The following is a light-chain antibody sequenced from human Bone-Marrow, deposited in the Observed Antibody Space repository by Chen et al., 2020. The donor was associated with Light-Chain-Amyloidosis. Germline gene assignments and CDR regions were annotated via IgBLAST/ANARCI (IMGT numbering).Light chain of an antibody. CDR1: DLPTKY. V-gene: IGLV3-25*03. J-gene: IGLJ2*01. CDR2: RDT. Sequence: SYELTRPPSVSVSPGQTARITCSGDDLPTKYAYWYQQKPGQAPVLVIHRDTERPSGLSERFSGSSSGTTATSAIRGVQAEDEADYHCQSADSSGTYEVIFGGGTKLTVL. CDR3: QSADSSGTYEVI.